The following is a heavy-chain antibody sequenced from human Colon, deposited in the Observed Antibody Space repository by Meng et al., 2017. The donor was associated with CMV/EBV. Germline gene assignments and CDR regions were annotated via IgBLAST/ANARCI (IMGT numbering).Heavy chain of an antibody. CDR2: VSFDGRTK. D-gene: IGHD2-15*01. Sequence: SCTASEFTLSSYALHWVRQAPGKGLEWVALVSFDGRTKYNTDSVKGRFTISRDSSKNTVYLQMNSLRGEDTAVYFCARAGDIVEVSDPLRQNYYYYGMDLWGQGTTVTVSS. V-gene: IGHV3-30*04. J-gene: IGHJ6*02. CDR3: ARAGDIVEVSDPLRQNYYYYGMDL. CDR1: EFTLSSYA.